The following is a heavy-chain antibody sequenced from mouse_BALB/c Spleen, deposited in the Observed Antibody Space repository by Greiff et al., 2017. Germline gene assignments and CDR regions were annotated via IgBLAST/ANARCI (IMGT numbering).Heavy chain of an antibody. D-gene: IGHD1-1*01. CDR2: ISSGGSYT. CDR3: ARSHYGSTLFDY. V-gene: IGHV5-6*02. Sequence: EVMLVESGGDLVKPGGSLKLSCAASGFTFSSYGMSWVRQTPDKSLEWVATISSGGSYTYYPDSVKGRFTISRDNAKNTLYLQMSSLKSEDTAMYYCARSHYGSTLFDYWGQGTTLTVSS. J-gene: IGHJ2*01. CDR1: GFTFSSYG.